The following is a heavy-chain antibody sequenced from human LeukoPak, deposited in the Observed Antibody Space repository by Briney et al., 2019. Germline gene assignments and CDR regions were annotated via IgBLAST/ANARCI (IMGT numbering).Heavy chain of an antibody. J-gene: IGHJ4*02. D-gene: IGHD6-19*01. CDR1: GYTFTNFW. V-gene: IGHV5-51*01. CDR2: IFPGDSDT. CDR3: ARPARPAITVAAYDY. Sequence: GESLKISWKGPGYTFTNFWIGWVRQMPGEGLEWMGIIFPGDSDTRYSPSFQGQVTISVDKSIGTAYLQWNRLKASDTAMYYCARPARPAITVAAYDYWGQGTLVTVSS.